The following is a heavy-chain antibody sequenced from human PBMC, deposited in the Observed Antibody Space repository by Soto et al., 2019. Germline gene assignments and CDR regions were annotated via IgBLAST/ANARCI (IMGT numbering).Heavy chain of an antibody. Sequence: ASVKVSCKVSGYTLTELSMHWVRQAPGKGLEWMGGFDPEAGETIYAQKFQGRVTMTEETSTDTAYMELRSLRSEDTAVYYCATEAVAGNHYYYYYGMDVWGQGTTVTVSS. CDR3: ATEAVAGNHYYYYYGMDV. CDR1: GYTLTELS. D-gene: IGHD6-19*01. CDR2: FDPEAGET. J-gene: IGHJ6*02. V-gene: IGHV1-24*01.